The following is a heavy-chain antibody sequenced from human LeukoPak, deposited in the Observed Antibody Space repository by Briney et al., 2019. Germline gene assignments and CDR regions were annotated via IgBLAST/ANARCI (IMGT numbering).Heavy chain of an antibody. D-gene: IGHD1-26*01. CDR3: ARDIREVGATHYFDY. V-gene: IGHV4-59*01. J-gene: IGHJ4*02. Sequence: SETLSLTCTVSGFSITSYCWSWIRQPPGKGLEWIGLIHYSGSTTYNPSLKSRVTMSVDTSKNQFSLQLRSVTAADTALYYCARDIREVGATHYFDYWGQGTLVTVTS. CDR1: GFSITSYC. CDR2: IHYSGST.